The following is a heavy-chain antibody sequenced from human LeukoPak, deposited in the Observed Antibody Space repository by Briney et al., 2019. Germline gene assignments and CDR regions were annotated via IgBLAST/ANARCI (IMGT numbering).Heavy chain of an antibody. CDR2: IYYSGST. CDR3: AKETRAGYCSSTSCYHVFDY. D-gene: IGHD2-2*01. J-gene: IGHJ4*02. Sequence: SETLSLTCTVSGGSISSYYWSWIRQPPGKGLEWTGYIYYSGSTNYNPSLKSRVTISIDRPKNQFSLRLTSVTAADTAIYYCAKETRAGYCSSTSCYHVFDYWGQGTLVTVSS. CDR1: GGSISSYY. V-gene: IGHV4-59*12.